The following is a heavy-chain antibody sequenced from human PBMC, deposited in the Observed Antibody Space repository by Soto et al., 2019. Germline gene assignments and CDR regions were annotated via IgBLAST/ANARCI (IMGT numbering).Heavy chain of an antibody. Sequence: EVQLLESGGGLVQPGGSLRLSCAASGFTFSSYAMSWVRQAPGKGLEWVSAISGSGGTTFYADSVKGRFTISRDNSKNPLYLQMNSLRAEDTALYYCAKDRGYSGYDPLHYWGQGTLVTVSS. J-gene: IGHJ4*02. V-gene: IGHV3-23*01. CDR2: ISGSGGTT. D-gene: IGHD5-12*01. CDR1: GFTFSSYA. CDR3: AKDRGYSGYDPLHY.